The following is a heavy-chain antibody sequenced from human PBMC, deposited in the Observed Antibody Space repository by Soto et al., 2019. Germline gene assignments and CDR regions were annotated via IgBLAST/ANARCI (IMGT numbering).Heavy chain of an antibody. CDR3: ARRYSSAFDI. Sequence: PSETLSLTCTVSGGSLSSYYWSWIRQPPGKGLEWIGYIYNSGSTNYNPSLKSRVTISVDTSKNQFSLKLSSVTAADTAVYYCARRYSSAFDIWGQGTMVTVSS. D-gene: IGHD6-13*01. CDR2: IYNSGST. J-gene: IGHJ3*02. CDR1: GGSLSSYY. V-gene: IGHV4-59*08.